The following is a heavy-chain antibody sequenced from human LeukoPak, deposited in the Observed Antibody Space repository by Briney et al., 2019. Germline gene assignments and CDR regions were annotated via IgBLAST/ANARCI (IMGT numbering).Heavy chain of an antibody. CDR2: ISGSGGST. CDR3: AKAVRVYYYDGSGYSAWFDP. CDR1: GFTFSSYA. J-gene: IGHJ5*02. D-gene: IGHD3-22*01. Sequence: GGSLRLSCAASGFTFSSYAMSWVRQAPGKGLEWVSAISGSGGSTYYADSVKGRFTISRDNSKNTLYLQMNSLRAEDTAVYYCAKAVRVYYYDGSGYSAWFDPWGQGTLVTVSS. V-gene: IGHV3-23*01.